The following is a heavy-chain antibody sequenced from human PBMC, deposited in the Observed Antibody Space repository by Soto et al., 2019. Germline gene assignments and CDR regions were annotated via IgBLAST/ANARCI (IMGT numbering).Heavy chain of an antibody. CDR3: ARDLDGGSYYFDY. J-gene: IGHJ4*02. D-gene: IGHD1-26*01. CDR1: GYTFTTYD. V-gene: IGHV1-18*01. CDR2: ISTYNGNT. Sequence: ASVKVSCTASGYTFTTYDISWVRQAPGQGLEWMGRISTYNGNTNYAQKLQGRVTMTTDTSTSTAYMELRSLRSDDTAVYYCARDLDGGSYYFDYWGQGTLVTVSS.